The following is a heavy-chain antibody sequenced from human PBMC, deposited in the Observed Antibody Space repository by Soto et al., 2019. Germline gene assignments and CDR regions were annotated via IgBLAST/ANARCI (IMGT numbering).Heavy chain of an antibody. CDR3: ARGLSTVATGLDY. D-gene: IGHD4-17*01. J-gene: IGHJ4*02. V-gene: IGHV3-64*02. Sequence: EVQLVESGEGLVQPGGSLRLSCAASGFTFSNYAMHWVRQAPGKGLEYVSAISDNGGTTYYADSVKGRFTISRDNSKNSLDIRLGCLRDEDMAVYSCARGLSTVATGLDYWGQGTLVTVSS. CDR1: GFTFSNYA. CDR2: ISDNGGTT.